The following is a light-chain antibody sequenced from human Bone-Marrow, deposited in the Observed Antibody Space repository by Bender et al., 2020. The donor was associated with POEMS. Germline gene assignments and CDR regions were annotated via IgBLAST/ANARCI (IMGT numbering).Light chain of an antibody. CDR3: QSWGSNTAV. CDR1: RLGAKY. Sequence: SYELTQPPSVSVSPGQTATITCSGDRLGAKYACWYQQKPGQSPVVVIYQDTKRPSGIPERFSGSTSGNTASLTISGTQTMDEADYYCQSWGSNTAVFGGGTKLTVL. V-gene: IGLV3-1*01. J-gene: IGLJ2*01. CDR2: QDT.